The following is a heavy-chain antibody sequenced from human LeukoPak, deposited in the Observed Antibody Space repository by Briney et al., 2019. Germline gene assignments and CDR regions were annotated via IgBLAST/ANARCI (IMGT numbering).Heavy chain of an antibody. CDR3: GRDLAGYTYAIDY. J-gene: IGHJ4*02. D-gene: IGHD5-18*01. Sequence: GGSLRLSCAASGFTFSSHNMHWVRQAPGKGLEWVAFVHHDENTKSSADSVKGRFTVSRDNSKSTVYLRMNSLRPEDTAVYYCGRDLAGYTYAIDYWGQGALVTVSS. CDR2: VHHDENTK. CDR1: GFTFSSHN. V-gene: IGHV3-30*02.